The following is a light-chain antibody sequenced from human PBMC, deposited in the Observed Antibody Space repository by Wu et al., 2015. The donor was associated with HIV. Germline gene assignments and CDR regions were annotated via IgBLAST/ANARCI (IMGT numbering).Light chain of an antibody. Sequence: DIQVTQSPSSLSASIGDRVTITCRASQNINNFLNWYQQKPGKAPELLISAASNLQSGAPSRFSGSGSGTDFTLTISSLQPEDFATYFCQESSSIPPAFGQGTRVENK. V-gene: IGKV1-39*01. CDR2: AAS. CDR1: QNINNF. CDR3: QESSSIPPA. J-gene: IGKJ5*01.